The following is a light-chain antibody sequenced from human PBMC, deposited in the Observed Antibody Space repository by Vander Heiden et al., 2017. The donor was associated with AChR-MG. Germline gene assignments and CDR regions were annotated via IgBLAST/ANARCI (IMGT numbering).Light chain of an antibody. CDR1: QGISSY. CDR2: AAS. J-gene: IGKJ1*01. CDR3: RQYYSYPPWT. V-gene: IGKV1-8*01. Sequence: AIWMTQSPSSFSASTGDRVTTTCRASQGISSYLAWYQQKPGKAPELLIHAASTLQSGVPSRFSGSGSGTDFTLTISCLHSEDFATYYCRQYYSYPPWTFGPGTKVEIK.